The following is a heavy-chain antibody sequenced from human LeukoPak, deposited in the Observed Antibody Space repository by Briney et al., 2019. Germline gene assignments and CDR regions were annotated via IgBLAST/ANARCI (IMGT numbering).Heavy chain of an antibody. Sequence: SETLSLTCAVYGGSFSGYYWSWIRQPPGKGLEWIGEINHSGSTNYNPSLKSRVTISVDTSKNQFSLKLSSVTAADTAVYYCARGRSTWIQLWWYGWFDPWGQGTLVTVSS. D-gene: IGHD5-18*01. CDR3: ARGRSTWIQLWWYGWFDP. CDR2: INHSGST. CDR1: GGSFSGYY. V-gene: IGHV4-34*01. J-gene: IGHJ5*02.